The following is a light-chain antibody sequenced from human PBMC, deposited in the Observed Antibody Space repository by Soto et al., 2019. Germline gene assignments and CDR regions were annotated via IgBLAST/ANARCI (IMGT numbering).Light chain of an antibody. CDR3: QQYNNWPLT. J-gene: IGKJ3*01. Sequence: EMVMTQSPATLSVSPGERATLSCRASQSVGTNLAWYQQKPGQAPRLLIYGASTRATGIPARFSGIGSGTEFTLTISSPQSEDFAVYYCQQYNNWPLTFGPGTKVGI. V-gene: IGKV3-15*01. CDR1: QSVGTN. CDR2: GAS.